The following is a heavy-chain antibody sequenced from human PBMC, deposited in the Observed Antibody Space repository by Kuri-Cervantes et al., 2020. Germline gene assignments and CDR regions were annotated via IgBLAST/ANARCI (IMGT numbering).Heavy chain of an antibody. CDR2: VTGNGGNT. CDR3: ARGGFYPDN. V-gene: IGHV3-74*01. D-gene: IGHD3-3*01. J-gene: IGHJ4*02. Sequence: GESLKISCAASGFTFTTYWMHWVRQAPGKGLVWVSGVTGNGGNTDDADSVKGRFTISRDNAKNSLYLQMDSLRVEDTAVYYCARGGFYPDNWGLAALVTVSS. CDR1: GFTFTTYW.